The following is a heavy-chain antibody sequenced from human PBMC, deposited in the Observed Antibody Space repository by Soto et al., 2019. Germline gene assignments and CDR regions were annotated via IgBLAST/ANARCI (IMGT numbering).Heavy chain of an antibody. J-gene: IGHJ6*03. CDR1: GGSFSGYQ. Sequence: QVQLQQWGAGLLKPSETLSLTCAVYGGSFSGYQWSWIRQTPGKGLEWSGEINDSGNSNYNPSLKSRVTILVDTAKKQISLKLSSVTAADTAVYYCARGLIVWFGELSRRGGYYYYMDVWGKGTTVTVSS. D-gene: IGHD3-10*01. V-gene: IGHV4-34*01. CDR2: INDSGNS. CDR3: ARGLIVWFGELSRRGGYYYYMDV.